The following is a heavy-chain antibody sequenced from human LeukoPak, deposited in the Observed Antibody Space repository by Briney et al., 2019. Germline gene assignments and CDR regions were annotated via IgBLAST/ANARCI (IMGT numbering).Heavy chain of an antibody. CDR3: ARDVTIYYDILTGEPNWFDP. D-gene: IGHD3-9*01. CDR1: GYTFTSYY. V-gene: IGHV1-46*01. Sequence: GTSVKVSCKASGYTFTSYYMHWVRQAPGQGLEWMGIINPSGGSTSYAQKFQGRVTMTRDTSTSTVYMELSSLRSEDTAVYYCARDVTIYYDILTGEPNWFDPWGQGTLVTVSS. CDR2: INPSGGST. J-gene: IGHJ5*02.